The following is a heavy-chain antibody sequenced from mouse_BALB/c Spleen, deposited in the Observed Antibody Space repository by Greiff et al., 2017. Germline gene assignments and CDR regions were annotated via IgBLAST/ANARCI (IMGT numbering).Heavy chain of an antibody. CDR3: ARGSKAWLAY. V-gene: IGHV1-18*01. Sequence: VQLQQSGPELVKPGASVKISCKASGYTFTDYNMDWVKQSHGKSLEWIGDINPNNGGTIYNQKFKGKATLTVDKSSSTAYMQLRSLTSEDTAVYYCARGSKAWLAYWGQGTLVTVSA. CDR1: GYTFTDYN. CDR2: INPNNGGT. D-gene: IGHD1-1*01. J-gene: IGHJ3*01.